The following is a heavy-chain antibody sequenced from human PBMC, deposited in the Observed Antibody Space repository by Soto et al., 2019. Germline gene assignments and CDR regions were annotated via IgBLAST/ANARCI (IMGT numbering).Heavy chain of an antibody. CDR2: ISYDGSDK. V-gene: IGHV3-30*03. CDR1: GFPFTSYG. J-gene: IGHJ4*02. CDR3: VGGQYCLDY. Sequence: QVQLVESGGGVVQPGRSLRLSCAASGFPFTSYGMHWVREGPDKGLECVAIISYDGSDKYYADSVKGRFTISRDNSKYTLYLQMNSLRPEDTALYYCVGGQYCLDYRGQGAMVVVSS. D-gene: IGHD3-10*01.